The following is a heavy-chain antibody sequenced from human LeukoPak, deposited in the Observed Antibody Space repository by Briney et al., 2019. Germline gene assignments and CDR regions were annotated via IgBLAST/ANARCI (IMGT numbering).Heavy chain of an antibody. CDR3: AKDQVEPLPFDP. D-gene: IGHD1-1*01. V-gene: IGHV3-23*01. J-gene: IGHJ5*02. CDR2: ISSSGGST. Sequence: GGSLRLSCAASGFTFSSYAMSWVRQAPGKGLEWVSAISSSGGSTYYADAVKGRFTISRDNSKNTLYLQMNSLRAEDTAVYYCAKDQVEPLPFDPWGQGTLVTVSS. CDR1: GFTFSSYA.